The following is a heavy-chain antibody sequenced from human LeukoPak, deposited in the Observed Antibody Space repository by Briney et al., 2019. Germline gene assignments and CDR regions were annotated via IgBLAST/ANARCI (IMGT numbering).Heavy chain of an antibody. J-gene: IGHJ6*02. CDR1: GFTFSNFW. CDR3: ARVRDYGSGSSILYYYYGMDV. Sequence: GGSLRLSCAASGFTFSNFWMSWVRQAPGKGLEWVSVIYSGGSTYYADSVKGRFTISRDNSKNTLYLQMNSLRAEDTAVYYCARVRDYGSGSSILYYYYGMDVWGQGTTVTVSS. CDR2: IYSGGST. V-gene: IGHV3-66*01. D-gene: IGHD3-10*01.